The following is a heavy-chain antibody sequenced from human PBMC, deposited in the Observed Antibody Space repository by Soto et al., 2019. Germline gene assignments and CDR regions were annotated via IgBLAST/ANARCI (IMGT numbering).Heavy chain of an antibody. V-gene: IGHV1-18*01. CDR1: GYTFTSYG. CDR2: ISAYNGNT. CDR3: ARLDYGDYEGWYFDL. J-gene: IGHJ2*01. Sequence: ASVKVSCKASGYTFTSYGISWVRQAPGQGLEWMGWISAYNGNTNYAQKLQGRVTMTTDTSTSTAYMELRSLRSDDTAVYYCARLDYGDYEGWYFDLWGRGTLVTVSS. D-gene: IGHD4-17*01.